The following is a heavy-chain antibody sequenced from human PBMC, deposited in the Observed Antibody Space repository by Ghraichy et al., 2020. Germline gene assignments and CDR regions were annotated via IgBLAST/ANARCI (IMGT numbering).Heavy chain of an antibody. J-gene: IGHJ1*01. V-gene: IGHV3-23*01. CDR2: ITDNGGTT. D-gene: IGHD3/OR15-3a*01. CDR3: AKFARDWPNEYLQH. Sequence: GGSLRLSCAASGFTFRTYAMSWVRQAPGKGLEWVSAITDNGGTTYDAESVKGRFTISRVNSKNTLFLQMNSLRGEDTAVYYCAKFARDWPNEYLQHWGQGALVTVSS. CDR1: GFTFRTYA.